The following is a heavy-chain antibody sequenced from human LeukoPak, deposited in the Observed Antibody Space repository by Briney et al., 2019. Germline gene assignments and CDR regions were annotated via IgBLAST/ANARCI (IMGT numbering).Heavy chain of an antibody. CDR2: IHPNGGST. CDR3: TTLKGSFDN. J-gene: IGHJ4*02. D-gene: IGHD3-10*01. CDR1: GYTFTSYY. Sequence: ASVKVSCKASGYTFTSYYIDWVRQAPGQGLEWMGKIHPNGGSTNYAQRFQGRVTMTRDTSTSTVYMELSSLTSEDTAVYYCTTLKGSFDNWGQGTLVTASS. V-gene: IGHV1-46*01.